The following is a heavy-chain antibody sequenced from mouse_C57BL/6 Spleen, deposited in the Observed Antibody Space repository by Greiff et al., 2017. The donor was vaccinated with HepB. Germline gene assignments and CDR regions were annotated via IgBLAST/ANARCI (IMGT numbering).Heavy chain of an antibody. D-gene: IGHD1-1*01. CDR2: IDPSDSYT. CDR3: ARGPHYYGSSYGV. J-gene: IGHJ1*03. CDR1: GYTFTSYW. V-gene: IGHV1-59*01. Sequence: LQQPGAELVRPGTSVKLSCKASGYTFTSYWMHWVKQRPGQGLEWIGVIDPSDSYTNYNQKFKGKATLTVDTSSSTAYMQLSSLTSEDSAVYYCARGPHYYGSSYGVWGTGTTVTVSS.